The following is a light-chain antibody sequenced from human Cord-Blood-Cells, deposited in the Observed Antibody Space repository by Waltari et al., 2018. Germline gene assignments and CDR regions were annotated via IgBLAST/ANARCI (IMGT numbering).Light chain of an antibody. CDR3: QSYDSSNHWV. Sequence: NFMLTQPHSVSASPGKTVTISCTRSSGSIASNYVQWYQQRPGSSPTTVIYEDNQRPSGVPARFSGSIDSSSNSSSLTISGLKTEDEADDYCQSYDSSNHWVFGGGTKLTVL. CDR2: EDN. J-gene: IGLJ3*02. V-gene: IGLV6-57*01. CDR1: SGSIASNY.